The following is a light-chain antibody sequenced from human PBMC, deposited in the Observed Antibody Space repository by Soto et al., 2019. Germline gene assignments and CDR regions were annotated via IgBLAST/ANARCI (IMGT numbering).Light chain of an antibody. Sequence: EIVMTQSPATLSMSPWERATLSCRAIHTISSSYLAWYQQKPGQAPRLLMYGISRRATGIPDRFSGSGSGTDFTLTITRLEPEDFAVYYCQQYVTSSPRTFGQGTKVDIK. J-gene: IGKJ1*01. CDR2: GIS. CDR3: QQYVTSSPRT. V-gene: IGKV3-20*01. CDR1: HTISSSY.